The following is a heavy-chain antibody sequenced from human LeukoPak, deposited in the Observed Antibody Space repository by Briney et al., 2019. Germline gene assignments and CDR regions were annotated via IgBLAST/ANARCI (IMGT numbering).Heavy chain of an antibody. J-gene: IGHJ5*02. CDR3: ASSLRWGYQEA. D-gene: IGHD2-2*01. V-gene: IGHV3-11*01. CDR2: ISSSGSSI. CDR1: RFIFSDYS. Sequence: GGSLRLSCAASRFIFSDYSMSWIRQAPGKGLEWVSYISSSGSSIYYADSVKGRFTISRDNAKNSLYLQMNSLRAEDTAVYYCASSLRWGYQEAWGQGTLVTVSS.